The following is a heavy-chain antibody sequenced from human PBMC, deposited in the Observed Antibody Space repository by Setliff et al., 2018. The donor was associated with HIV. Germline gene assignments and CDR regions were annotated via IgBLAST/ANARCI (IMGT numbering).Heavy chain of an antibody. CDR2: VNTGKGDT. CDR3: ARDRFTLTSSIFGF. CDR1: GYTFSNYP. Sequence: ASVKVSCKTSGYTFSNYPIHWLRQAPGQRPEWMGWVNTGKGDTKYSQRFQDRLTITTDSSASSVYMELSSLSSDDTAIYYCARDRFTLTSSIFGFWGHGTLVTVAS. J-gene: IGHJ4*01. V-gene: IGHV1-3*04. D-gene: IGHD3-3*01.